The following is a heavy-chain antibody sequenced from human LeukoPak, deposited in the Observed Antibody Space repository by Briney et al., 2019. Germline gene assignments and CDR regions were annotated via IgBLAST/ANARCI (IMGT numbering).Heavy chain of an antibody. J-gene: IGHJ4*02. D-gene: IGHD6-19*01. V-gene: IGHV4-59*08. CDR3: ASWSSGNPLYFFDY. CDR1: GGSISSSY. Sequence: SETLSLTCTVSGGSISSSYWSWIRQPPGKGLDWIGYIYYSGRTNYNPSLKSRVTISVDTSKNQFSLKLSSVTAADTAVYYCASWSSGNPLYFFDYGGQGTLVTVPS. CDR2: IYYSGRT.